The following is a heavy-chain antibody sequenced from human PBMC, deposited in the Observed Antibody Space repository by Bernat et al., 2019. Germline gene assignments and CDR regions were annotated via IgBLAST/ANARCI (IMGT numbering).Heavy chain of an antibody. V-gene: IGHV3-11*01. CDR3: ASDFNSSSFGH. CDR1: GFTFSDYY. Sequence: QVQLVESGGGLVKPGGSLRLSCAASGFTFSDYYMSWIRQAPGKGLEWVSYISSTTYYADSVKGRFTISRDNAKNSLYLQMNSLRAEDTAVYYCASDFNSSSFGHWGQGTLVTVSS. CDR2: ISSTT. D-gene: IGHD6-13*01. J-gene: IGHJ5*02.